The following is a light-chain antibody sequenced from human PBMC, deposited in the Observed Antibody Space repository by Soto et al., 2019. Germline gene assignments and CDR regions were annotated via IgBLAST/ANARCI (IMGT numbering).Light chain of an antibody. J-gene: IGKJ1*01. CDR3: QQYNSYSRT. Sequence: EIVLTQSPATRSLSPGERATLSCRASQSVSRYLAWYQQKPGQAPRLLIYDASNRATGIPARFSGSGSGTDFTLTISSLEPEDFATYYCQQYNSYSRTFGQGTKVDIK. CDR1: QSVSRY. V-gene: IGKV3-11*01. CDR2: DAS.